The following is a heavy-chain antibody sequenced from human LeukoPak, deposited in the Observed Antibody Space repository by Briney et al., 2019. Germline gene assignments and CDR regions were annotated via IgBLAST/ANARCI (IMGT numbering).Heavy chain of an antibody. CDR3: ASSREGYSGYDLDY. J-gene: IGHJ4*02. V-gene: IGHV4-30-2*01. D-gene: IGHD5-12*01. CDR2: IYHSGST. CDR1: GGSISSGGYS. Sequence: SQTLSLTCAVSGGSISSGGYSWSWIRQPPGKGVEWIGYIYHSGSTYYNPSLKSRVTISVDRSKNQFSLKLSSVTAADTAVYYCASSREGYSGYDLDYWGQGTLVTVSS.